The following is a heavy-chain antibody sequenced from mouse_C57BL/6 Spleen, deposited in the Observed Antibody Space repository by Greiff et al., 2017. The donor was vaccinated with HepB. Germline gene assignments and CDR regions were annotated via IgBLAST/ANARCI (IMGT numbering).Heavy chain of an antibody. V-gene: IGHV2-2*01. CDR3: ARPDSSGYWFAY. Sequence: QVQLKESGPGLVQPSQSLSITCTVSGFSLTSYGVHWVRQSPGKGLKWLGVIWSGGSTDYNAAFISRLSISKDNSKSQVFFKMNSLQADDTAIYYCARPDSSGYWFAYWGQGTLVTVSA. CDR2: IWSGGST. CDR1: GFSLTSYG. J-gene: IGHJ3*01. D-gene: IGHD3-2*02.